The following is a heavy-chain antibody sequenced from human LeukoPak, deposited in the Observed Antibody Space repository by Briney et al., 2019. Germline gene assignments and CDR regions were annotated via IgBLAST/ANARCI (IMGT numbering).Heavy chain of an antibody. Sequence: SDTLSLTCAVSGFSISSSNWWGWIRQPPGKGLEWIGYIYYSGSTYYNPSLKSRVTISVDRSKNQFSLKLSSVTAAGTAVYYCARGGYFDGIDYWGQGTLVTVSS. CDR1: GFSISSSNW. CDR3: ARGGYFDGIDY. CDR2: IYYSGST. V-gene: IGHV4-28*03. D-gene: IGHD3-9*01. J-gene: IGHJ4*02.